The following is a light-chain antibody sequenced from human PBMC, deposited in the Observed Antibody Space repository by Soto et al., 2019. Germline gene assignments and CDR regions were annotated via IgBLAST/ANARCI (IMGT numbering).Light chain of an antibody. J-gene: IGKJ1*01. CDR1: QSVSNKY. Sequence: EIVLTQSPGTLSLSPGERATLSCRGSQSVSNKYLAWYQQKPGQAPRLLIYGASNRATGIPDRFSGSGSGTDFTLTISGLQHEDFAVYYCQQYNNWPQTFGQGTKVDIK. CDR2: GAS. V-gene: IGKV3-20*01. CDR3: QQYNNWPQT.